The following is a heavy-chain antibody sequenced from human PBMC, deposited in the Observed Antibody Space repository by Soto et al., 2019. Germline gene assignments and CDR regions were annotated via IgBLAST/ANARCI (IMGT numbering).Heavy chain of an antibody. CDR1: GFTFSSYA. V-gene: IGHV3-23*01. CDR3: ARRGSGSYYDY. J-gene: IGHJ4*02. Sequence: EVQLLESGGGLVQPGGSLRLSCAASGFTFSSYAMRWVRQAPVKGLEWVSAISGSGGSTYYADSVKGRFTISRDNSKNTMYLQMNSLRAEDTAVYYCARRGSGSYYDYWGQGTLVTVS. D-gene: IGHD1-26*01. CDR2: ISGSGGST.